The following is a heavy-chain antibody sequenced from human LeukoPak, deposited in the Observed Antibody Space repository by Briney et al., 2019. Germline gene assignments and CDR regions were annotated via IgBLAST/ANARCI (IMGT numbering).Heavy chain of an antibody. Sequence: SETLSLTCTVSGGSISSYYWSWIRQPPGKGLERIGYIYYSGSTNYNPSLKSRVTISVDTSKNQFSLKLSSVTAADTAVYYCARTPPPRFWXXXRIWDYGMDVWGQGTTVX. CDR3: ARTPPPRFWXXXRIWDYGMDV. J-gene: IGHJ6*02. CDR2: IYYSGST. V-gene: IGHV4-59*01. CDR1: GGSISSYY. D-gene: IGHD3-3*01.